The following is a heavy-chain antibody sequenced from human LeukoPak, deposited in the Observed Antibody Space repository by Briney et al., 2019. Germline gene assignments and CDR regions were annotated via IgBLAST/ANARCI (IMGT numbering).Heavy chain of an antibody. CDR3: ARYRTSLI. V-gene: IGHV3-7*01. CDR1: GFSFSSDW. Sequence: GGSLRLSCETSGFSFSSDWMSWARQAPGKGLEWVATIKKDGSEMYYGDSVKGRFTISRDNAKSSLYLQMNSLRAEDTAVYYCARYRTSLIWGKGTMVTVSS. D-gene: IGHD2-2*01. J-gene: IGHJ3*01. CDR2: IKKDGSEM.